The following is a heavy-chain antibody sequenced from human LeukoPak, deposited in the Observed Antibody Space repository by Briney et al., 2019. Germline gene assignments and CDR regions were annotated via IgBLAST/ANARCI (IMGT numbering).Heavy chain of an antibody. D-gene: IGHD5-18*01. Sequence: SETLSLTCTVSGGSISSYYWSWIRQPPGKGLEWIGYIYYSGSTNYNPSLKGRVTISVGTSKNQFSLKLSSVTAADTAVYYCARFGGYSYGYYFDYWGQGTLVTVSS. CDR2: IYYSGST. V-gene: IGHV4-59*01. J-gene: IGHJ4*02. CDR1: GGSISSYY. CDR3: ARFGGYSYGYYFDY.